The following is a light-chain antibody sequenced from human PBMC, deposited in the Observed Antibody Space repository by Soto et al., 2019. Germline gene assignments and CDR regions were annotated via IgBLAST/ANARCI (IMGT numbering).Light chain of an antibody. CDR1: QSVSTRY. CDR2: GAS. CDR3: QQYDTSSII. J-gene: IGKJ5*01. V-gene: IGKV3-20*01. Sequence: IVLTQTPGTLSLSPGERATLSCRASQSVSTRYLAWYQQKRGQPPRLLIYGASSRASGIPDRFSGSGSGTDFTLTITRLEPEDFALYYCQQYDTSSIIFGQGTRLEMK.